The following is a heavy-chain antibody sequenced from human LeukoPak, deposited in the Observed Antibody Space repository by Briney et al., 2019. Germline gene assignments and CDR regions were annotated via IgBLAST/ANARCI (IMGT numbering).Heavy chain of an antibody. Sequence: SETLSLTCTVSGGSISSYYWSWIWQPPGKGLEWSGYIYYSGSTNYNPSLKSRVTISVDTSKNQFSLKLSSVTAADTAVYYCARDPEGDFGGMDVWGQGTTVTVSS. CDR2: IYYSGST. V-gene: IGHV4-59*01. D-gene: IGHD3-3*01. CDR1: GGSISSYY. CDR3: ARDPEGDFGGMDV. J-gene: IGHJ6*02.